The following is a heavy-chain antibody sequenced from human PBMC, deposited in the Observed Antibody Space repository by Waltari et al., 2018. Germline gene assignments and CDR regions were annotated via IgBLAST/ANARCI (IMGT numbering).Heavy chain of an antibody. CDR2: IKWNGGST. D-gene: IGHD6-13*01. CDR3: ARGSSSWYGVDY. V-gene: IGHV3-20*04. J-gene: IGHJ4*02. Sequence: EVQLVESGGGVVRPGGSLRLSCAASGFTFDDYGMSWVRQAPGKGLEWVSCIKWNGGSTGYSDSGKGRFTISRDNAKNSLYLQMNSLRAEDTALYYCARGSSSWYGVDYWGQGTLVTVSS. CDR1: GFTFDDYG.